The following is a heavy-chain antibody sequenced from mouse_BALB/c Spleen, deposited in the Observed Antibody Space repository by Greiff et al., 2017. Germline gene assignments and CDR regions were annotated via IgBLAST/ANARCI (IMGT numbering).Heavy chain of an antibody. CDR1: GYSITSDYA. CDR3: ARTGRGYFDY. V-gene: IGHV3-2*02. D-gene: IGHD3-3*01. J-gene: IGHJ2*01. Sequence: EVKLMESGPGLVKPSQSLSLTCTVTGYSITSDYAWNWIRQFPGNKLEWMGYISYSGSTSYNPSLKSRISITRDTSKNQFFLQLNSVTTEDTATYYCARTGRGYFDYWGQGTTLTVSS. CDR2: ISYSGST.